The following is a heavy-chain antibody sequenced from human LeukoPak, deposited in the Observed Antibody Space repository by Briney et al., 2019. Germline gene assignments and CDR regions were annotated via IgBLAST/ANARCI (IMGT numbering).Heavy chain of an antibody. J-gene: IGHJ6*04. Sequence: SQTLSLTCTVSGGSISSGGYYWSWIRQHPGKGLEWIGYIYYSGSTYYNPSLKSRATISVDTSKNQFSLKLSSVTAADTAVYYCARATSRKAIPPADLDVWGKGTTVTVSS. D-gene: IGHD1-14*01. V-gene: IGHV4-31*03. CDR2: IYYSGST. CDR3: ARATSRKAIPPADLDV. CDR1: GGSISSGGYY.